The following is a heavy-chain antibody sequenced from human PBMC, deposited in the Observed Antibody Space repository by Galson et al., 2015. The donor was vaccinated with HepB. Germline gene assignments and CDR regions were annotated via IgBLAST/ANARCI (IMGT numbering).Heavy chain of an antibody. V-gene: IGHV1-69*13. CDR3: ARDGYGDPIVGPDY. CDR2: IIPIFGTA. D-gene: IGHD4-17*01. CDR1: GGTFSSYA. Sequence: SVKVSCKASGGTFSSYAISWVRQAPGQGLEWMGGIIPIFGTANYAQKFQGRVTITADESTSTAYMELSSLRSEDTAVYYCARDGYGDPIVGPDYWGQGTLVTVSS. J-gene: IGHJ4*02.